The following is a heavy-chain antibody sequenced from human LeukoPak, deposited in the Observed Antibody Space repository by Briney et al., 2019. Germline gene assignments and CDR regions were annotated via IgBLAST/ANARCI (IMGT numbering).Heavy chain of an antibody. V-gene: IGHV4-59*01. J-gene: IGHJ6*03. CDR1: GGSISTYY. Sequence: SETLSLTCTVSGGSISTYYWSWIRQPPGKGLEWIGYIYYSGSTNYNPSLKSRVTISLDTSKNQFSLKLSSVTAADTAVYYCARCRHYDFRSGSQTDYYYMDVWGKGTTVTVSS. CDR2: IYYSGST. D-gene: IGHD3-3*01. CDR3: ARCRHYDFRSGSQTDYYYMDV.